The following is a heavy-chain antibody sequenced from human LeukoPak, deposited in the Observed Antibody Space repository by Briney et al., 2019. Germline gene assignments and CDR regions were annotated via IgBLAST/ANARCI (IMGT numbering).Heavy chain of an antibody. CDR1: GYSFTCYW. D-gene: IGHD3-10*01. J-gene: IGHJ4*02. Sequence: GESLKISCKGSGYSFTCYWIGWVRQMPGKGLEWMGIIYPGDSDTRYSPSFQGQVTISADKSISTAYLQWSSLKASDTAMYYCARLIPSGFGELFSSFDYWGQGTLVTVSS. CDR2: IYPGDSDT. CDR3: ARLIPSGFGELFSSFDY. V-gene: IGHV5-51*01.